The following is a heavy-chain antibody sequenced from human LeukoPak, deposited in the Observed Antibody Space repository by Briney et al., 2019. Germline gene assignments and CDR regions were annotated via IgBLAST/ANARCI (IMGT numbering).Heavy chain of an antibody. V-gene: IGHV4-4*07. D-gene: IGHD1-7*01. J-gene: IGHJ2*01. CDR2: IYTSGST. CDR1: GGSISSYY. Sequence: SETLSLTCTVSGGSISSYYWSWIRQPAGKGLEWIGRIYTSGSTNYNPSFKSRVTMSVDTSKNQFSLKLSSVTAADTAVYYCAREGLELRPHYWYFDLWGRGTLVTVSS. CDR3: AREGLELRPHYWYFDL.